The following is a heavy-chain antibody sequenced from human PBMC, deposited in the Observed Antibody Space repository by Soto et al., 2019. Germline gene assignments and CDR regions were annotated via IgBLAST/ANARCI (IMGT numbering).Heavy chain of an antibody. CDR3: ARDFAGAFDY. J-gene: IGHJ4*02. CDR2: ISGNSRTI. V-gene: IGHV3-48*02. D-gene: IGHD3-10*01. Sequence: EVQLVESGGGLVQSGGSLRLSCVASGFTFSSYSMNWVRQAPGKGLEWVSYISGNSRTIHYADSVRVRFTISRDNAKNSLYLQMSSLRDEDTAVYYCARDFAGAFDYWGQGTLLTVSP. CDR1: GFTFSSYS.